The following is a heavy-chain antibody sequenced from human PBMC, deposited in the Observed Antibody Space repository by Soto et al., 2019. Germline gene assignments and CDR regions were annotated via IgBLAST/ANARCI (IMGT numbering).Heavy chain of an antibody. J-gene: IGHJ5*02. CDR1: GSDITTYY. CDR3: ARCPIDHNWFDP. CDR2: IYDTGST. D-gene: IGHD3-9*01. V-gene: IGHV4-59*01. Sequence: PSETLSLTCTVSGSDITTYYWSWLRQSPGKRLEWIGHIYDTGSTTYNPSLKSRVTISVDTSNKQSSLRLTSVTAADTAVYYCARCPIDHNWFDPWGQGTLVTVSS.